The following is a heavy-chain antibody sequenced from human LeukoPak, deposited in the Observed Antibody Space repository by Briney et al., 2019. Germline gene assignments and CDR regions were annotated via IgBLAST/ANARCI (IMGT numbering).Heavy chain of an antibody. Sequence: GGSLRLSCAASGFTFSSYWMSWVRQAPGKGLEWVSYISSSSSTIYYADSVKGRFTISRDNAKNSLYLQMNSLRAEDTAVYYCARGTTVWYFDYWGQGTLVTVSS. CDR1: GFTFSSYW. CDR2: ISSSSSTI. V-gene: IGHV3-48*04. J-gene: IGHJ4*02. D-gene: IGHD4-11*01. CDR3: ARGTTVWYFDY.